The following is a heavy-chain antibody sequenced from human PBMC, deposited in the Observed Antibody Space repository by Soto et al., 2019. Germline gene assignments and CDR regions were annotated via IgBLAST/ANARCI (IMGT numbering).Heavy chain of an antibody. D-gene: IGHD2-21*02. Sequence: PGGSLRLACAASGFTFSSYARSWARKPQGKGLVWVSAISGSGGSPYYADSVKGRFTISRHNSQNTLYLQMNSLRAEDTAVYYCSYCGGDCYSSFVGYWGQGTLVTVSS. CDR1: GFTFSSYA. CDR2: ISGSGGSP. V-gene: IGHV3-23*01. J-gene: IGHJ4*02. CDR3: SYCGGDCYSSFVGY.